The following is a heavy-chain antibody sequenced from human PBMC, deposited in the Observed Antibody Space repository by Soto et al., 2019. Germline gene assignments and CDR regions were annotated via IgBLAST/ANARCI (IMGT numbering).Heavy chain of an antibody. CDR3: AKDLDYYDSSGYYYGRYYGMDV. Sequence: PGGSLRLSCAASEFTFSTYVMHWVRQAPGKGLEWLALISYDGSDKYYAGSVKGRFTISRDNSKNTLYLQMNSLRAEDTAVYYCAKDLDYYDSSGYYYGRYYGMDVWGQGTMVTVSS. V-gene: IGHV3-30*18. CDR2: ISYDGSDK. D-gene: IGHD3-22*01. J-gene: IGHJ6*02. CDR1: EFTFSTYV.